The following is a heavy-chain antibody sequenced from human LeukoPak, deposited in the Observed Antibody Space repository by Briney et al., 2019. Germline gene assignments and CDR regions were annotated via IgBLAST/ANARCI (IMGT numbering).Heavy chain of an antibody. Sequence: GGSLRLSCAASGFTLSSYWMTWVRQAPGKGLEWVANIKQDGSEKYYVDSVKGRFTISRDNAKNSLYLQMNSLRAEDTALYYCAKDKGPMVRGVSDYWGQGTLVTVSS. D-gene: IGHD3-10*01. V-gene: IGHV3-7*03. CDR1: GFTLSSYW. CDR3: AKDKGPMVRGVSDY. CDR2: IKQDGSEK. J-gene: IGHJ4*02.